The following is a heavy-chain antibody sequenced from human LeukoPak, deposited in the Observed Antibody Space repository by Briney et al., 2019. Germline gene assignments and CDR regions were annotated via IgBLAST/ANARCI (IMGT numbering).Heavy chain of an antibody. J-gene: IGHJ5*02. CDR2: INPNSGGT. D-gene: IGHD6-19*01. CDR3: AREPTPAILYSSGWYLPRDPGAAFDP. CDR1: GYTFTGYY. V-gene: IGHV1-2*02. Sequence: GASVTVSCKASGYTFTGYYMHWVRQAPGQGLEWMGWINPNSGGTNYAQKFQGRVTITRDTSISTAYMELSRLRSDDTAVYYCAREPTPAILYSSGWYLPRDPGAAFDPWGQGTLVTVSS.